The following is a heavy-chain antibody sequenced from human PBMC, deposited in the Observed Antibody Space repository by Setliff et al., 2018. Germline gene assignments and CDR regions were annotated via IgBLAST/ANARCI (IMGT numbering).Heavy chain of an antibody. CDR3: ARVELRRAAAGFNYFDP. D-gene: IGHD6-13*01. V-gene: IGHV1-69*13. CDR1: GGTFSTYS. J-gene: IGHJ5*02. CDR2: ITPMFGTT. Sequence: SVKVSCKASGGTFSTYSFGWVRQAPGQGLEWMGGITPMFGTTNYAQSFQGRLTITADESTSTAYMELRSLRSDDTAVYYCARVELRRAAAGFNYFDPWGQGTPVTVSS.